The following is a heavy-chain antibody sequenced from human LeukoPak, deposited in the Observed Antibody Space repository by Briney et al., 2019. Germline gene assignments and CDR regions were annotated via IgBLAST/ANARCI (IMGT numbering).Heavy chain of an antibody. CDR3: ARGGSVLQYFDWLPITSGHDAFDI. CDR1: GGSISSSSYY. D-gene: IGHD3-9*01. V-gene: IGHV4-39*01. CDR2: IYYSGST. J-gene: IGHJ3*02. Sequence: SETLSLTCTVSGGSISSSSYYWGWIRQPPGKGLEWIGSIYYSGSTYYNPSLKSRVTISVDTSKNQFSLKLSSVTAADTAVYYCARGGSVLQYFDWLPITSGHDAFDIWGQGTMVTVSS.